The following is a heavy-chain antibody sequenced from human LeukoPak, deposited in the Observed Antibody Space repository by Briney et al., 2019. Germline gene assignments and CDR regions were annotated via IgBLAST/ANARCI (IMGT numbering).Heavy chain of an antibody. Sequence: SETLSLTCAVYGGSFSPYYWSWIRQPPGKGLEWIGEVNHSGSTNYNPSLKSRVTISLATSKNQFSLKLSSVTAADTAVYYCATENGFNDYWGQGTLVTVSS. CDR2: VNHSGST. D-gene: IGHD2-8*01. CDR3: ATENGFNDY. CDR1: GGSFSPYY. V-gene: IGHV4-34*01. J-gene: IGHJ4*02.